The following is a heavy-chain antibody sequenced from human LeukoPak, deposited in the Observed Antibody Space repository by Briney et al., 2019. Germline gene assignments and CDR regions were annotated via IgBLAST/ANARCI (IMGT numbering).Heavy chain of an antibody. V-gene: IGHV4-34*01. D-gene: IGHD2-2*01. J-gene: IGHJ4*02. CDR2: INHSGST. CDR1: GGSFSGYY. CDR3: ARPKPYCSSTSCSDY. Sequence: SETLSLTCAVYGGSFSGYYWSWIRQPPGKGLEWIGEINHSGSTNYNPSLKSRVTISVDTSKNRFSLKLSSVTAADTAVYYCARPKPYCSSTSCSDYWGQGTLVTVSS.